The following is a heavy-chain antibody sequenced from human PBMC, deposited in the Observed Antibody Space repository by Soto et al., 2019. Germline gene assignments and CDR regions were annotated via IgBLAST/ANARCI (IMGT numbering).Heavy chain of an antibody. Sequence: EVQLVESGGGLVQPGGSLRLSCAASGFTFSDYWMAWARQAPGKGLVWVSRINADGSIAHYADSVKGRFTISRDNAKNTLWLQVNSLRDDDTAVYYCGRERWGLLDIWGQGAMVTVSS. V-gene: IGHV3-74*01. CDR1: GFTFSDYW. J-gene: IGHJ3*02. CDR3: GRERWGLLDI. CDR2: INADGSIA. D-gene: IGHD7-27*01.